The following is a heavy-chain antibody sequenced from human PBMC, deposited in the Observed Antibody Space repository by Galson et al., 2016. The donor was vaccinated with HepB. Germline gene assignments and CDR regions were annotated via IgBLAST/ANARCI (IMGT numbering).Heavy chain of an antibody. J-gene: IGHJ4*02. CDR2: MNPNSGNT. V-gene: IGHV1-8*01. CDR3: AIPGASGNGGYDCYYFDY. CDR1: GYTFTSYD. Sequence: SVKVSCKASGYTFTSYDINWVRQATGQGLEWMGWMNPNSGNTGYAQKFQGRVTMTRNTSISTAYMELSSLRSEDTAVYYCAIPGASGNGGYDCYYFDYWGQGTLVTVSS. D-gene: IGHD5-12*01.